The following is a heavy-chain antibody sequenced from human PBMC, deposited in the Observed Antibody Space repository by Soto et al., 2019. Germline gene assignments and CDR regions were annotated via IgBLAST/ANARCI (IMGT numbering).Heavy chain of an antibody. D-gene: IGHD2-21*01. CDR2: IHGTAT. CDR3: AKYAVLLTTSGGWCHWFDP. CDR1: GFSFSSFA. J-gene: IGHJ5*02. Sequence: EVQLLESGGTLVQPGESLRLSCEVSGFSFSSFAMNWVRQAPGEWLEWVSTIHGTATSYADSVKGRFTISRDNSKNTVYLQMNTLRGEDTAVYYCAKYAVLLTTSGGWCHWFDPWGQGTLVIVSS. V-gene: IGHV3-23*01.